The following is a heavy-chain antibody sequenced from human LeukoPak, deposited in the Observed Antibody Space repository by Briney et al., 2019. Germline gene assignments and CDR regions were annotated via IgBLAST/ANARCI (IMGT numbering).Heavy chain of an antibody. D-gene: IGHD3-10*01. J-gene: IGHJ4*02. Sequence: PGGSLRLSCAASGFTFSSYAMSWVRQAPGKGLEWVSAISGSGGSTYYADSVKGRFTISRDNSKNTLYLQMNSLRAEDTALYYCAKDIESGISVIDYWGQGTLVTVSS. CDR2: ISGSGGST. V-gene: IGHV3-23*01. CDR3: AKDIESGISVIDY. CDR1: GFTFSSYA.